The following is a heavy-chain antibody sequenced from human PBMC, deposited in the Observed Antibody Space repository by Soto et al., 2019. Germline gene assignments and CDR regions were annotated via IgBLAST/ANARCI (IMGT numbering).Heavy chain of an antibody. Sequence: GGSLRLSCVASGFPFDMFNMNWVRQAPGKGLEWVSYISSGGVSIYYADSVKGRFTISRDNAKNSLYLQMDSLRDEDTAVYYCARDRRGVAGTARAFDTWGQGTMVTVSS. CDR1: GFPFDMFN. CDR3: ARDRRGVAGTARAFDT. V-gene: IGHV3-48*02. J-gene: IGHJ3*02. CDR2: ISSGGVSI. D-gene: IGHD6-19*01.